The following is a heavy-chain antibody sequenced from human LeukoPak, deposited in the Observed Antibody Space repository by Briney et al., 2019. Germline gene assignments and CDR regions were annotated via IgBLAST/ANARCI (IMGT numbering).Heavy chain of an antibody. Sequence: PGGSLRLSCAASGFSFSSYAMHWVRQAPGKGLEWVAYIRFDGNNKYHADSVKGRFTISRDNSKNTLYLQMNSLRAEDTAVYYCAKVRGGIIGTQDAFDIWGQGTLVTVSS. CDR1: GFSFSSYA. V-gene: IGHV3-30*02. CDR2: IRFDGNNK. CDR3: AKVRGGIIGTQDAFDI. J-gene: IGHJ3*02. D-gene: IGHD1-20*01.